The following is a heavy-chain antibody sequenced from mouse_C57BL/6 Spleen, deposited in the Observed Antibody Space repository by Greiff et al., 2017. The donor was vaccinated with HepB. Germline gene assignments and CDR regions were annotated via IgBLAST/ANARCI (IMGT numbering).Heavy chain of an antibody. J-gene: IGHJ2*01. CDR2: IWWDDDK. D-gene: IGHD2-5*01. CDR3: ARIERAYYSNYVGDYIDY. Sequence: QVTLKASGPGILQPSQTLSLTCSFSGFSLSTFGLGVGWIRQPSGKGMEWLAHIWWDDDKYYNTALNSRLTISKDTSKNQVFLKIANVDTTDTATYDSARIERAYYSNYVGDYIDYWGQGTTLTVSS. CDR1: GFSLSTFGLG. V-gene: IGHV8-8*01.